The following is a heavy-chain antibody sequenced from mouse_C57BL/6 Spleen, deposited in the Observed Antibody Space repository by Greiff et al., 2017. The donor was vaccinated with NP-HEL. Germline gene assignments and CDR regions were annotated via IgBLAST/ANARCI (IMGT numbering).Heavy chain of an antibody. CDR2: INPSTGGT. V-gene: IGHV1-42*01. CDR1: GYSFTGYY. D-gene: IGHD1-1*01. J-gene: IGHJ3*01. Sequence: EVQLQQSGPELVKPGASVKISCKASGYSFTGYYMNWVKQSPEKSLEWIGEINPSTGGTTYNQKFKAKATLTVDKSSSTAYMQLKSLTSEDSAFYYCASWAYYYGSSYWFAYWGQGTLVTVSA. CDR3: ASWAYYYGSSYWFAY.